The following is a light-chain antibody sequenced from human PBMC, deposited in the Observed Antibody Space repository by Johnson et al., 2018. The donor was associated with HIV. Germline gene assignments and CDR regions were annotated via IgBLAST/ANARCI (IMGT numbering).Light chain of an antibody. Sequence: QSVLTQPPSVSAAPGQKVTISCSGSSSNIGNNYVSWYQQLPGTAPKLLIYDNNKRPSGIPDRFSGSKSGTSATLGITGLQTGDEADYYCGTWDSSLSAVLGGFGTGTKVTVL. CDR3: GTWDSSLSAVLGG. J-gene: IGLJ1*01. CDR1: SSNIGNNY. V-gene: IGLV1-51*01. CDR2: DNN.